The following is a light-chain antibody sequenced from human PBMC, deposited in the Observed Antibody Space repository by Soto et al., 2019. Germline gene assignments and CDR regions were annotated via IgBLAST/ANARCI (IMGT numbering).Light chain of an antibody. CDR1: SSDVVGYNF. V-gene: IGLV2-8*01. CDR3: ISYAVTTSYV. J-gene: IGLJ1*01. Sequence: QSVLTQPPSASGSPGQSVTISCTGTSSDVVGYNFVSWYQQHPGKAPKLMIYEVDKRPSGVPDRFSGSKSGNTASLTVSGLQAEDEADYYCISYAVTTSYVFGTGTKVTVL. CDR2: EVD.